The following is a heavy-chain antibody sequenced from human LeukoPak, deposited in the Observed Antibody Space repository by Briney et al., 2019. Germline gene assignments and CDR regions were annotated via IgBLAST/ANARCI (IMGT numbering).Heavy chain of an antibody. Sequence: SVKVSCKASGGTFSSYALSWVRQAPGQGLEWMGRIIPILGIANYAQKFQGRVTITADKSTSTAYMELSSLRSEDTAVYYCARSFFYDTSGRPKGGGFDYWGQGALVTVSS. V-gene: IGHV1-69*04. D-gene: IGHD3-22*01. CDR2: IIPILGIA. CDR1: GGTFSSYA. CDR3: ARSFFYDTSGRPKGGGFDY. J-gene: IGHJ4*02.